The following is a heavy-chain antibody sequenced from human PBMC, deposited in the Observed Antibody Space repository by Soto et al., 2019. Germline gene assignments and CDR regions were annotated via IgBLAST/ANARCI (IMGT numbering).Heavy chain of an antibody. CDR1: GFSLSSYA. V-gene: IGHV3-30-3*01. D-gene: IGHD1-26*01. CDR3: ARGQECRSGRGQHSYYYYGMDV. CDR2: IKYDGSNK. J-gene: IGHJ6*02. Sequence: VVSLRRPCAASGFSLSSYAMHWVRQTPGKGLERVAVIKYDGSNKYYADSVKGRFTISRDNSKNTLYLQMTSLRAEDTAVYYCARGQECRSGRGQHSYYYYGMDVWGQGTRVAV.